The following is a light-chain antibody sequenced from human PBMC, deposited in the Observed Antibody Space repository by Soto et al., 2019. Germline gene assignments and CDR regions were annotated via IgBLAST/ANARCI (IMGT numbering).Light chain of an antibody. J-gene: IGKJ4*01. CDR3: QQRSDWPSA. CDR1: QSISDY. V-gene: IGKV3-11*01. CDR2: DAS. Sequence: EIVLTQSPDTLSLSPGESATLSYRASQSISDYLAWYQQKPGQAPRLLIYDASNRATGIPARFSGSGSGTDFTLTISSLEPEDFAVYYCQQRSDWPSAFGGGTKVEI.